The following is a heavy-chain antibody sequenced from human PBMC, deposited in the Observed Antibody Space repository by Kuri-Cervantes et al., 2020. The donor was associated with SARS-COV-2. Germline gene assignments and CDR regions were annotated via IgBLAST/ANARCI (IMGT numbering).Heavy chain of an antibody. CDR1: GFTFSNYA. D-gene: IGHD3-3*01. V-gene: IGHV3-30*18. CDR3: AKIFSPGDY. Sequence: GGSLRLSCATSGFTFSNYAMTWIRQAPGKGLEWVAVISYDGSNKYYADSVKGRFTISRDNSKNTLYLQMNSLRAEDTAVYYCAKIFSPGDYWGQGTLVTVSS. J-gene: IGHJ4*02. CDR2: ISYDGSNK.